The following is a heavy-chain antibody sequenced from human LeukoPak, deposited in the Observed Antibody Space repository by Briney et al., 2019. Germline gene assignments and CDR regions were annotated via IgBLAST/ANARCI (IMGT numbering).Heavy chain of an antibody. CDR2: VDYSGST. V-gene: IGHV4-59*08. CDR3: ARWYDSSGYYLFDY. D-gene: IGHD3-22*01. Sequence: PETLSLTCSVSGGSIISYYWTWIWQPPGKGLEWIGNVDYSGSTNYNPSLKSRVTISIDTSKTHFSLNLTSVTAADTAVYYCARWYDSSGYYLFDYWGQGTLVSVSS. J-gene: IGHJ4*02. CDR1: GGSIISYY.